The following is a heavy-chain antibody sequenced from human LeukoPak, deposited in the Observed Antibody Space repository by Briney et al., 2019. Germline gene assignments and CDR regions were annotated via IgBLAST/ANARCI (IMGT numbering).Heavy chain of an antibody. CDR1: GYTFTSYS. J-gene: IGHJ6*03. CDR2: ISAYNGNT. D-gene: IGHD5-24*01. CDR3: ARAMDYYYYMDV. Sequence: ASVKVSCKASGYTFTSYSISWVRQAPGQGLEWMGWISAYNGNTNYAQKLQGRVTMTTDTSTSTAYMELRSLRSDDTAVYYCARAMDYYYYMDVWGKGTTVTISS. V-gene: IGHV1-18*01.